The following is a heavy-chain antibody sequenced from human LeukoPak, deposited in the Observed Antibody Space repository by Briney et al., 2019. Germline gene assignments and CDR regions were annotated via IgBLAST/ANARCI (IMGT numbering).Heavy chain of an antibody. CDR1: GGSISSYY. D-gene: IGHD5-24*01. J-gene: IGHJ5*02. CDR3: ARDQGGYNQNWFDP. V-gene: IGHV4-59*01. Sequence: SETLSLTCTVSGGSISSYYWSWIRQPPGKGLEWIGYIDYSGSTNYYPSLKSRVTISVDTSKNQFSLKLSSVTAADTAVYYCARDQGGYNQNWFDPWGQGTLVTVSS. CDR2: IDYSGST.